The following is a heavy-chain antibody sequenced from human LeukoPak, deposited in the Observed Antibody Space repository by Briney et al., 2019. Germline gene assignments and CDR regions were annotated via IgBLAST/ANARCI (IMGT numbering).Heavy chain of an antibody. J-gene: IGHJ3*02. CDR2: IYSGGST. Sequence: GGSLRLSCAASGFTVSSNYMSWVRQAPGKGLEWVSVIYSGGSTYYADSVKGRFTISRDNSKNTLYLQMNSLRAEDTAVYYCARSGGYCSRTSCLGAFDIWGQGTMVTVSS. D-gene: IGHD2-2*01. CDR1: GFTVSSNY. CDR3: ARSGGYCSRTSCLGAFDI. V-gene: IGHV3-53*01.